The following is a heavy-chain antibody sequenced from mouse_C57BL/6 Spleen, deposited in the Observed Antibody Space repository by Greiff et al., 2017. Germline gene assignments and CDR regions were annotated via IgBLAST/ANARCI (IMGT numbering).Heavy chain of an antibody. CDR1: GFTFSDYG. D-gene: IGHD4-1*01. Sequence: EVHLVESGGGLVKPGGSLKLSCAASGFTFSDYGMHWVRQAPEKGLEWVAYISSGSSTIYYADTVKGRVTISRDNAKNTLFLQMTSLRSEDTAMYYCARGAGTDYFDYWGQGTTLTVSS. V-gene: IGHV5-17*01. CDR3: ARGAGTDYFDY. J-gene: IGHJ2*01. CDR2: ISSGSSTI.